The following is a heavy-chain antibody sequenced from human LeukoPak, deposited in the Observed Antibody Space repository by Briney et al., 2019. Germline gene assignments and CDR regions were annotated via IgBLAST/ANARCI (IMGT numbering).Heavy chain of an antibody. J-gene: IGHJ5*02. CDR2: IYTSGST. D-gene: IGHD3-3*01. Sequence: PSETLSLTCTVSGGSISSGGYYWSWIRQPAGKGLEWIGRIYTSGSTNYNPSLKSRVTISVDTSKNQFSLKLSSVTAADTAVYYCAREAYDFWSGYPSGWFDPWGQGTLVTVSS. CDR3: AREAYDFWSGYPSGWFDP. V-gene: IGHV4-61*02. CDR1: GGSISSGGYY.